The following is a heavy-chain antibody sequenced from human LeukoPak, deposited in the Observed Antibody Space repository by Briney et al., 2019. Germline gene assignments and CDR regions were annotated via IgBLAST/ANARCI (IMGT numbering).Heavy chain of an antibody. CDR3: VNQISGWVY. D-gene: IGHD6-19*01. V-gene: IGHV3-64D*06. J-gene: IGHJ4*02. CDR1: GFTFRSLA. Sequence: GGSLRLSCSASGFTFRSLAMHWVRQAPGKGLEYVSAISSNGGRTYYAGSVKGRFTISRDNSKNTLYLQMSSLRPEDTAVYYCVNQISGWVYWGQGTLVTVSS. CDR2: ISSNGGRT.